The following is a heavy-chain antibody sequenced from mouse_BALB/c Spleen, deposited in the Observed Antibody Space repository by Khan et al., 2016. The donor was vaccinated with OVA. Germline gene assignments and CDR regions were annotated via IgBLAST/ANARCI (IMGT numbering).Heavy chain of an antibody. D-gene: IGHD2-4*01. Sequence: QQSGAELVRPGASVKISCKASGYTFSNHHINWVKQRPGQGLDWIGYINPYNDYTNYNQKFKGKATLTVDKSSSTAYMELSSLTSEDSAVYYCVRAWGLRRNAWFSYWGQGTLVTVSA. CDR2: INPYNDYT. CDR3: VRAWGLRRNAWFSY. CDR1: GYTFSNHH. J-gene: IGHJ3*01. V-gene: IGHV1S45*01.